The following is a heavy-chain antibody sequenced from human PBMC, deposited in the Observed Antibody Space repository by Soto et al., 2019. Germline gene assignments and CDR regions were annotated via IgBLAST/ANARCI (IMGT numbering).Heavy chain of an antibody. CDR3: ARVPIVGVTGHGGVDV. CDR1: GGSISSGTHY. J-gene: IGHJ3*01. Sequence: QVHLQESGPGLVRPSQTLSLTCTVSGGSISSGTHYWSWIRQTPGKGLEFIGHVYFSGSAYYKASLEGRFNISIDTSTNHFSLTVDSVTASDTAIYFCARVPIVGVTGHGGVDVWGPGTVVFVSS. V-gene: IGHV4-30-4*08. CDR2: VYFSGSA. D-gene: IGHD1-26*01.